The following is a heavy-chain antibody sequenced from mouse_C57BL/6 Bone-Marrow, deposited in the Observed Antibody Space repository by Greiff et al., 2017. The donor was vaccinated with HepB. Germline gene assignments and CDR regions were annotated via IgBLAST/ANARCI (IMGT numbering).Heavy chain of an antibody. J-gene: IGHJ4*01. CDR3: ARTTVVGYAMGC. Sequence: QVQLQQSGAELARPGASVKLSCKASGYTFTSYGISWVKQRTGQGLEWIGEIYPRSGNTYYNEKLKGKATLTADKSSSTAYMELRSLTSEDSAVLCCARTTVVGYAMGCWGEGASVTVAS. CDR1: GYTFTSYG. CDR2: IYPRSGNT. V-gene: IGHV1-81*01. D-gene: IGHD1-1*01.